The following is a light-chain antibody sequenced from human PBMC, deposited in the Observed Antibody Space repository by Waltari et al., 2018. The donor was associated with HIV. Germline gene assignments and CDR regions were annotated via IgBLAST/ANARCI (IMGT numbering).Light chain of an antibody. Sequence: QSALPPPASVSGSPGPSITLSCTGTPSNFGSNTYVPWYHHHPGKAPKRIIYDVTKRPSGVSNRFSGSKSGNTASLTISGLQAEDEADYHCCSYAGSESSEVFGGGTKLTVL. J-gene: IGLJ2*01. V-gene: IGLV2-23*02. CDR3: CSYAGSESSEV. CDR2: DVT. CDR1: PSNFGSNTY.